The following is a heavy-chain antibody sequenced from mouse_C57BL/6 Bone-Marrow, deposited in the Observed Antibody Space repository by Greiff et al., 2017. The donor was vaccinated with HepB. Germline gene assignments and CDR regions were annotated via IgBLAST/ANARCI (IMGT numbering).Heavy chain of an antibody. D-gene: IGHD1-1*01. Sequence: VQLQESGPELVKPGASVKISCKASGYAFSSSWMNWVKQRPGKGLEWIGRIYPGDGDTNYNGKFKGKATLTADKSSSTAYMQLSSLTSEDSAVYVCVYGSSYDWYFDVWGTGTTVTVSS. CDR2: IYPGDGDT. CDR3: VYGSSYDWYFDV. J-gene: IGHJ1*03. CDR1: GYAFSSSW. V-gene: IGHV1-82*01.